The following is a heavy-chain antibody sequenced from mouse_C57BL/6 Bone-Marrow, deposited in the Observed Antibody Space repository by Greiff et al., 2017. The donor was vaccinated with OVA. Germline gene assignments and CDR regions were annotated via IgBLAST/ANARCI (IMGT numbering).Heavy chain of an antibody. CDR2: IYPGNGDT. Sequence: EVQRVESGAELVRPGASVKLSCTASGFNFKDDYMHWVKQRPEQGLEWIGWIYPGNGDTDYASKFKGKATMTADTASNTAYLQLSSLTSEDTAVYYGTTGSHWFAYWGQGTLVTVSA. CDR1: GFNFKDDY. V-gene: IGHV14-4*01. CDR3: TTGSHWFAY. J-gene: IGHJ3*01.